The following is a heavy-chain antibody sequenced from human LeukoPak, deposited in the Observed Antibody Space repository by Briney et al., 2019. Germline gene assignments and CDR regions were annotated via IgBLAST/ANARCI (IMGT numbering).Heavy chain of an antibody. D-gene: IGHD2-21*02. CDR2: ISSNGGST. CDR3: ARVSNCGGDCYNFDY. J-gene: IGHJ4*02. CDR1: GFTFSSYA. V-gene: IGHV3-64*01. Sequence: GGSLRLSCAASGFTFSSYAMHWVRQAPGKGLEYVSAISSNGGSTYYANSVKGRFTISRDNSKNTLYLQMGSLRAEDMAVYYCARVSNCGGDCYNFDYWGQGTLVTVSS.